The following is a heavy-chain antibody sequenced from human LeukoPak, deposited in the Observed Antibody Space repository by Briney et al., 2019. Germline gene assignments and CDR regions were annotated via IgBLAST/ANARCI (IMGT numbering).Heavy chain of an antibody. V-gene: IGHV4-59*01. CDR1: GGSLSSYY. J-gene: IGHJ4*02. D-gene: IGHD2/OR15-2a*01. Sequence: PSETLSLTCTVSGGSLSSYYWSWIRQPPGKGLEWIGYIYYSGSTNYNPSLKSRGTISVDKSKNQFSLRLSSVTAADTAVYYCARGSRANLVYWGQGTLVTVSS. CDR2: IYYSGST. CDR3: ARGSRANLVY.